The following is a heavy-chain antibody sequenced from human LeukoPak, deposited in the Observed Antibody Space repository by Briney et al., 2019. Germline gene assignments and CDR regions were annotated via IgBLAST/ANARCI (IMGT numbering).Heavy chain of an antibody. Sequence: SETLSLTCAVYGGSFSGYYWSWIRQPPGKGLEWIGEINHSGGTNYNPSLKSRVTISVDTSKNQFSLKLISVTAADTAVYYCARVRARGYCSGGSCYSTVFDYWGQGTLVTVSS. J-gene: IGHJ4*02. CDR2: INHSGGT. D-gene: IGHD2-15*01. CDR3: ARVRARGYCSGGSCYSTVFDY. V-gene: IGHV4-34*01. CDR1: GGSFSGYY.